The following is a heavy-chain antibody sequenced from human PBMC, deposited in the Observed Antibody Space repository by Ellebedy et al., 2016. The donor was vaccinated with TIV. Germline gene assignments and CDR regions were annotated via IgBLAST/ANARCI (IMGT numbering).Heavy chain of an antibody. CDR2: IYPGDSDT. Sequence: GESLKISCQASGYSFTNYWIGWVRQMPGKSLEWMGIIYPGDSDTKYSPSFEGQVTISVDTSFSTAYLQWNSLKASDTATYYCARRMVRGGIRYAMDVWGQGTTVTVSS. CDR1: GYSFTNYW. D-gene: IGHD3-10*01. J-gene: IGHJ6*02. V-gene: IGHV5-51*01. CDR3: ARRMVRGGIRYAMDV.